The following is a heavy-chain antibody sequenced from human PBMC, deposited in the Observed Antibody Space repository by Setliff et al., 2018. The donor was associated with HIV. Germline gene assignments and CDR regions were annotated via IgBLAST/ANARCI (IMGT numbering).Heavy chain of an antibody. Sequence: ASVKVSCKSSGYTFTDYFIHWVRQAPGQGLEWMGWISPSNAGTRIPRTFRGSVTMTRDRSINTAYMELSGLTSDDTAVYYCARQLSNSFDYWGQGALVTVSS. V-gene: IGHV1-2*02. CDR3: ARQLSNSFDY. CDR2: ISPSNAGT. J-gene: IGHJ4*02. CDR1: GYTFTDYF. D-gene: IGHD1-1*01.